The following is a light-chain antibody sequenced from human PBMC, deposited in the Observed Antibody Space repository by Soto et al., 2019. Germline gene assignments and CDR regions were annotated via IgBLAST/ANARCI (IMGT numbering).Light chain of an antibody. CDR2: AAS. CDR1: QGISNY. CDR3: QKYNSAPHT. Sequence: DIPITQSRSSLSATVGDRVTITYRASQGISNYLAWYQQKPGKVPKLLIYAASTLQSGVPSRFSGSGSGTDFTLTISSLQPEDVATYYCQKYNSAPHTSGQRARLEI. J-gene: IGKJ5*01. V-gene: IGKV1-27*01.